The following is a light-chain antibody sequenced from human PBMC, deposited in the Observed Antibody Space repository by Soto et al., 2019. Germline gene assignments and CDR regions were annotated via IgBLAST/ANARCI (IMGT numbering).Light chain of an antibody. V-gene: IGLV1-51*02. CDR2: END. Sequence: QSVLTQPPSVSAAPGQKVTISCSGSSSNIGNNYVSWYQQLPGTAPKLLIYENDKRPSGIPDRFSGSKSGTSATLGITGLQTGDEAEYYCGTWDSSLSAGVFGGGTKRTVL. J-gene: IGLJ3*02. CDR3: GTWDSSLSAGV. CDR1: SSNIGNNY.